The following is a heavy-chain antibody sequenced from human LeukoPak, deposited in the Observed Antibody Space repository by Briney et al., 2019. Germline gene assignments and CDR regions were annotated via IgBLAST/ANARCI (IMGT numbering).Heavy chain of an antibody. Sequence: ASVKVSCKASGYTFTSYGISWMRQAPGQGLEWMGWISAYNGNTNYAQKLQVRVTMTTDTSTSTAYMELRSMRSDDTAVYYCARGRAQYSSGWYWVDWGQGTVVTVFS. CDR3: ARGRAQYSSGWYWVD. D-gene: IGHD6-19*01. CDR2: ISAYNGNT. J-gene: IGHJ4*02. V-gene: IGHV1-18*01. CDR1: GYTFTSYG.